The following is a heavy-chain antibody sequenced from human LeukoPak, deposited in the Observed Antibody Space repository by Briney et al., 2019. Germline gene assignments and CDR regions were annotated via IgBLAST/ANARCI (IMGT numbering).Heavy chain of an antibody. CDR3: AIIGVVTDDAFDI. V-gene: IGHV3-23*01. CDR2: ISGSGGST. J-gene: IGHJ3*02. D-gene: IGHD3-3*01. CDR1: GSTFSSYA. Sequence: GGSLRLSCAASGSTFSSYAMSWVRQAPGKGLEWVSAISGSGGSTYYADSVKGRFTISRDNSKNTLYLQMNSLRAEDTAVYYCAIIGVVTDDAFDIWGQGTMVTVS.